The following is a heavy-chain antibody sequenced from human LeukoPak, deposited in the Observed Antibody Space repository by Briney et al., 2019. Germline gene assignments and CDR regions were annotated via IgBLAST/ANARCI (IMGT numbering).Heavy chain of an antibody. J-gene: IGHJ4*02. D-gene: IGHD3-3*01. V-gene: IGHV3-48*03. CDR2: LSSSGSAF. CDR3: ARSARLMKGVVEVTALDD. CDR1: GFTFRSYE. Sequence: GGSLRLSCADSGFTFRSYEMNWVRQAPGKGLEWIAYLSSSGSAFSYADSVKGRFTIARDNAKNSVYLEMNSLRADDTAVYYCARSARLMKGVVEVTALDDWGQGTLVTVSS.